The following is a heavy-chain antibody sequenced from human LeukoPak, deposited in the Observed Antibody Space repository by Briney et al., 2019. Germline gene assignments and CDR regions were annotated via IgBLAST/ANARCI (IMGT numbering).Heavy chain of an antibody. CDR2: INPNSGGT. Sequence: ASVKVSCKAYGYTFTGYYMHWVRQAPGQGLEWMGWINPNSGGTNYARKFQGRVTMTRDTSISTAYMELSRLRSDDTAVYYCASPGYSSTFDYWGQGTLVTVSP. CDR3: ASPGYSSTFDY. CDR1: GYTFTGYY. J-gene: IGHJ4*02. V-gene: IGHV1-2*02. D-gene: IGHD6-13*01.